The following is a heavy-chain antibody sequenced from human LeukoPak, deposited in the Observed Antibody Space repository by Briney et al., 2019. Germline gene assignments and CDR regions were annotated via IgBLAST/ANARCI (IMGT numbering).Heavy chain of an antibody. J-gene: IGHJ3*02. Sequence: ASVKVSCKVSGYTLTELSMHWVRQAPGKGLEWMGGFDPEDGETIYAQKFQGRVTMTEDTSTDTAYMELSSLRSEDTAVYYCATDGGAGPYYYDSSGYYYAFDIWGQGTMVTVSS. D-gene: IGHD3-22*01. V-gene: IGHV1-24*01. CDR3: ATDGGAGPYYYDSSGYYYAFDI. CDR2: FDPEDGET. CDR1: GYTLTELS.